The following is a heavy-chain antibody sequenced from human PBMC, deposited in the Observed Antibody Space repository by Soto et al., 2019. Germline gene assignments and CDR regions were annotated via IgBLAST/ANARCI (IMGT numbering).Heavy chain of an antibody. D-gene: IGHD5-12*01. Sequence: QVQLVQSVAEVRQPASSVKVSCKTSVGTFSSYAISWVRQAPGQGLEWMGGIVPIVDTSTYAQKFQGRVTITADESTSTVYMELSSLRSDDTAVYYCVRVVAIPGYPDNWGQGTLVTVSS. J-gene: IGHJ4*02. CDR2: IVPIVDTS. V-gene: IGHV1-69*12. CDR1: VGTFSSYA. CDR3: VRVVAIPGYPDN.